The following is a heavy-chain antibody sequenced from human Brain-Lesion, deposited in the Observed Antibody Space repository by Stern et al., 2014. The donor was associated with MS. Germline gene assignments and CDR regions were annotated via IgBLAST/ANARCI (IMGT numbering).Heavy chain of an antibody. CDR1: GYRFTSNW. V-gene: IGHV5-51*01. D-gene: IGHD6-6*01. Sequence: VQLLESGAEVKKPGESLKISCKGSGYRFTSNWIGWVRQMPGKGPEWMGIIWPGDSDTRYSPSFQGQVTISADKSISPAYLQWSSLQASDTAMYYCARRGDSSSSGFDYWGQGTLVIVSS. J-gene: IGHJ4*02. CDR3: ARRGDSSSSGFDY. CDR2: IWPGDSDT.